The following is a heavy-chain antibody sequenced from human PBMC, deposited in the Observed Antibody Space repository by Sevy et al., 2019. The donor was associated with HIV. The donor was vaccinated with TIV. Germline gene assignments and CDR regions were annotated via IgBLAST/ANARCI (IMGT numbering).Heavy chain of an antibody. Sequence: GGSLRLSCAASGFTFSAYTMNWVRQAPGKGLEWVSYISSSSGTIYYADSVKGQFTISRDNAKSSLYLQMNGLRAEDTAVYYCARAGGDCYSKNECWFVSWGQGTLVTVSS. CDR1: GFTFSAYT. V-gene: IGHV3-48*01. D-gene: IGHD2-21*01. CDR3: ARAGGDCYSKNECWFVS. CDR2: ISSSSGTI. J-gene: IGHJ5*01.